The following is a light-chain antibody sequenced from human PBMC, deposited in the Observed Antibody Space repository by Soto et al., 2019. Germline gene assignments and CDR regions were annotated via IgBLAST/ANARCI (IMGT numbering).Light chain of an antibody. J-gene: IGKJ4*01. CDR1: ESISSY. V-gene: IGKV1-39*01. Sequence: DIQMTQSLFSLSASVGDRVTITCRASESISSYLNWYQQKPGTATKLVIYGAYNLQSGVPSRFIGSGSGTDFTLSISSLQPEDFATYYCQQRYSIPLTFGGGTKVEIK. CDR3: QQRYSIPLT. CDR2: GAY.